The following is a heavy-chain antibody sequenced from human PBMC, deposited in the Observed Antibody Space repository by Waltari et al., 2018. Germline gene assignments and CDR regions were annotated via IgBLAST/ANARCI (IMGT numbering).Heavy chain of an antibody. Sequence: QVQLQESGPGLVKPSETLSLPCTVSGYSISSGYYWGWIRQPPGKGLEWIGSIYHSGSTYYNPSLKSRVTISVDTSKNQFSLKLSSVTAADTAVYYCASGGYSYGYGYWGQGTLVTVSS. J-gene: IGHJ4*02. CDR3: ASGGYSYGYGY. CDR1: GYSISSGYY. V-gene: IGHV4-38-2*02. CDR2: IYHSGST. D-gene: IGHD5-18*01.